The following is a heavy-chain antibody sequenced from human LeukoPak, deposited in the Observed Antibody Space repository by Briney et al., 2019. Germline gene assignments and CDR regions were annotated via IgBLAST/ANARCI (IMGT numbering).Heavy chain of an antibody. Sequence: GGSLRLSCAASGFTFSSYAMSWVRQAPGKGLEWVSAISGSGGSTYYADSVKGRFTISRDNSKNTLYLQMSSLRAEDTAVYYCAKITYYDILTGYLVAPYFDYWGQGTLVTVSS. J-gene: IGHJ4*02. CDR3: AKITYYDILTGYLVAPYFDY. D-gene: IGHD3-9*01. V-gene: IGHV3-23*01. CDR1: GFTFSSYA. CDR2: ISGSGGST.